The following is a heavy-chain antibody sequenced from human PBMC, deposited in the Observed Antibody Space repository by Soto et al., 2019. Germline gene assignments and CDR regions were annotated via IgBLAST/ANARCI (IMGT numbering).Heavy chain of an antibody. CDR2: ISGSGGST. Sequence: EVQLLESGGGLVQPGGSLRLSCAASGFTFSSYAMSWVRQAPGKGLEWVSAISGSGGSTYYADSVKGRFTISRDNSKNTQYLQMNRLRAEDTAVYYCASSLHCSSTSCYSHYYYYMDVWGKGTTVTVSS. V-gene: IGHV3-23*01. CDR1: GFTFSSYA. CDR3: ASSLHCSSTSCYSHYYYYMDV. J-gene: IGHJ6*03. D-gene: IGHD2-2*01.